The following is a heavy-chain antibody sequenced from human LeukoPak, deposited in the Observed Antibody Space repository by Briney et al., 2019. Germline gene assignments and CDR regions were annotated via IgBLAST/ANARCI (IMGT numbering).Heavy chain of an antibody. Sequence: PSETLSLTCTVSGGSISSYYWSWIRQPPGKGLEWIGEINHSGSTNYNPSLKSRVTISVDSSKNQFSLKLSSVTAADTAVYYCARSSMTTVTPFDYWGQGTLVTVSS. J-gene: IGHJ4*02. D-gene: IGHD4-17*01. CDR2: INHSGST. CDR3: ARSSMTTVTPFDY. V-gene: IGHV4-34*01. CDR1: GGSISSYY.